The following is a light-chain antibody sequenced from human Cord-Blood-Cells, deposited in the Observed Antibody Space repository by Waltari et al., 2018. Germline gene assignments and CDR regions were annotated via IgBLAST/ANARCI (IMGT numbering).Light chain of an antibody. CDR1: SSDGGSYNL. CDR3: CSYAGSVV. Sequence: QSALTQPASVSGSPGQSITISCPGTSSDGGSYNLVSWYQQHPGNAPKRMIYEGSKRPSGVSNRFSGSKSGNTASLTISGLQAEDEADYYCCSYAGSVVFGGGTKLTVL. CDR2: EGS. J-gene: IGLJ2*01. V-gene: IGLV2-23*01.